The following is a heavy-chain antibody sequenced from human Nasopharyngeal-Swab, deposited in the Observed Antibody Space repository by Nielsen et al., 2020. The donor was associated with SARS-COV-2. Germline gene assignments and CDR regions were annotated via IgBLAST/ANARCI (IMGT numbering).Heavy chain of an antibody. J-gene: IGHJ6*02. CDR2: INPTDGST. D-gene: IGHD1-7*01. V-gene: IGHV1-46*01. Sequence: ASVKVSCKASGYTFTSYYLHWVRQAPGQGLEWMGIINPTDGSTSYAQKFEGRVTMTRVTSTSTVYMELNSLRSEDTAVYYCGRVLPFRITGTYGMDIWHQGTTVTVSS. CDR3: GRVLPFRITGTYGMDI. CDR1: GYTFTSYY.